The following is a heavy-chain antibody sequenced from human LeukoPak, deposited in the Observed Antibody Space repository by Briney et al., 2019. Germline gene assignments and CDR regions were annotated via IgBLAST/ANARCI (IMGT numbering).Heavy chain of an antibody. CDR1: GGSISSYY. D-gene: IGHD2-2*01. Sequence: SETLSLTCTVSGGSISSYYWSWIRQPPGKGLEWIGYIYYSGSTNYNPSLKSRVTISVDTPKNQFSLKLSSVTAADTAVYYCARGPYCSSTSCYQGWFDPWGQGTLVTVSS. V-gene: IGHV4-59*01. J-gene: IGHJ5*02. CDR3: ARGPYCSSTSCYQGWFDP. CDR2: IYYSGST.